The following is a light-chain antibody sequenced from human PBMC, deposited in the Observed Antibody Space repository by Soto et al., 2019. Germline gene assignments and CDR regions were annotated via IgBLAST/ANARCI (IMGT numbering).Light chain of an antibody. Sequence: IVMTQSPDSLAVSLGERAIINCKSSQSVLYSSNNKNYLAWYQQKPGQPPKLLIYWASTRESGVPDRFSGSGSGTDFTLTISSLQAEDVAVYYCKQYYTTLWTFGQGTKVEIK. V-gene: IGKV4-1*01. CDR3: KQYYTTLWT. J-gene: IGKJ1*01. CDR2: WAS. CDR1: QSVLYSSNNKNY.